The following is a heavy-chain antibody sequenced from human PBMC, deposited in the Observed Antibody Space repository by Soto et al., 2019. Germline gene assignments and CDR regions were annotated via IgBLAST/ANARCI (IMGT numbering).Heavy chain of an antibody. Sequence: QVQLVESGGGVVQPGRSLRLSCAASGFTFSSYAMHWVRQAPGKGLEWVAVISYDGSNKYYADSVKGRFTISRDNSKNTLYPQMNSLRAEDTAVYYCARPLWRNDYNGGYFNLWGRGTLVTVSS. D-gene: IGHD4-4*01. CDR3: ARPLWRNDYNGGYFNL. CDR2: ISYDGSNK. J-gene: IGHJ2*01. V-gene: IGHV3-30-3*01. CDR1: GFTFSSYA.